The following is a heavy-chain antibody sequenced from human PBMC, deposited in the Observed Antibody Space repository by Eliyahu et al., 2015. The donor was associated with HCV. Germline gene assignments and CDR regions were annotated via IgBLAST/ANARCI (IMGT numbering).Heavy chain of an antibody. CDR1: GFTLSNHW. J-gene: IGHJ4*02. CDR2: IKQDGSEK. CDR3: ARETESGSYAAADY. D-gene: IGHD1-26*01. Sequence: EVQLVESGGGLVXPGGSXRLSCAASGFTLSNHWMTWVRQAPGKGLGWVANIKQDGSEKFYVDSVKGRFTISRDNTRKSLYLQMHSLRVEDTAVYYCARETESGSYAAADYWGQGTLVTVSA. V-gene: IGHV3-7*01.